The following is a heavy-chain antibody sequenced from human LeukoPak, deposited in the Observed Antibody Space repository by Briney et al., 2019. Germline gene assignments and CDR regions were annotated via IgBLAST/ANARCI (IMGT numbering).Heavy chain of an antibody. V-gene: IGHV4-59*08. J-gene: IGHJ4*02. CDR1: GGFISSFY. CDR2: IYYSGTT. Sequence: SETLSLTCTVSGGFISSFYCSWIRQPPGKGLEWIGYIYYSGTTNYNPSLKSRVTISSDTSKNQFSLRLSSVTAVDTAVYYCARGTVDTVIDNWGQGTPVTVSS. D-gene: IGHD5-18*01. CDR3: ARGTVDTVIDN.